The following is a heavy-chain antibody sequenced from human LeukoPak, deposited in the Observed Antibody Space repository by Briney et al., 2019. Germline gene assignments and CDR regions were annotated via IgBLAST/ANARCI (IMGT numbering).Heavy chain of an antibody. V-gene: IGHV3-48*03. Sequence: GGSLRLSCAASGFTFSSYEMNWVRQAPGKGLEWVSYISSSGSTIYYADSVKGRFTISRDNAKNSLYLQMKSLRAEDTALYYCARRGYHDYSGFDYWGQGTLVTVSS. CDR3: ARRGYHDYSGFDY. CDR1: GFTFSSYE. D-gene: IGHD1-26*01. J-gene: IGHJ4*02. CDR2: ISSSGSTI.